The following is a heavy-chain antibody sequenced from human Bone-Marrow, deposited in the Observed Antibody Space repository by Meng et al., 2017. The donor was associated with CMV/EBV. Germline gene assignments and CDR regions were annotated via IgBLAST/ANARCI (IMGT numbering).Heavy chain of an antibody. D-gene: IGHD3-3*01. CDR1: GFTVSSNY. Sequence: GGSLRLSCAASGFTVSSNYMSWVRQAPGKGLEWVSVIYSGGSTYYADSVKGRFTISRDNSKNTLYLQMNSLRAEDTAVYYCARVSRSTIFGVVNYGMDVCGQGTTVTASS. CDR2: IYSGGST. J-gene: IGHJ6*02. CDR3: ARVSRSTIFGVVNYGMDV. V-gene: IGHV3-53*01.